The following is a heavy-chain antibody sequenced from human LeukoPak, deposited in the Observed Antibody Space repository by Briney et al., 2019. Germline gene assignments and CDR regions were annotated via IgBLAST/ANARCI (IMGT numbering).Heavy chain of an antibody. CDR2: IYYSGST. D-gene: IGHD6-19*01. J-gene: IGHJ4*02. V-gene: IGHV4-59*01. CDR1: GGSISSYY. Sequence: SETLSLTCTVSGGSISSYYWSWIRQPPGKGLEWIGYIYYSGSTNYNPSLKSRVTISVDTSKNQFSLKLSSVTAADTAVYYCARNSPSSGWPNFDYWGQGTLVTVSS. CDR3: ARNSPSSGWPNFDY.